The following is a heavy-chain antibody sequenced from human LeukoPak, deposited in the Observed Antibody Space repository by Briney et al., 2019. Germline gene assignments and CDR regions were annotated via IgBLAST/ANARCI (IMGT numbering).Heavy chain of an antibody. CDR3: ARDFGWLSGFDN. CDR2: ISYDGTNK. CDR1: GFTFGSYA. D-gene: IGHD3-9*01. Sequence: PGGSLRLSCAASGFTFGSYAIHWVRQAPGKGLEWVAIISYDGTNKYYADSVRGRFTISRDNYKNTLYLQMNSLRAEDTAVYYCARDFGWLSGFDNWGQGTLVTVSS. V-gene: IGHV3-30-3*01. J-gene: IGHJ4*02.